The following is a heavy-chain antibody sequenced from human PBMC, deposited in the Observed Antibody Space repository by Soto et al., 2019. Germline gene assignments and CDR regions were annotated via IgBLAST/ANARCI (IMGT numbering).Heavy chain of an antibody. J-gene: IGHJ6*02. CDR2: IYYTGTT. D-gene: IGHD6-6*01. CDR3: ARDAYNPDSSSRGGYYYYDMDV. Sequence: SETLSLTCTVSGGSISSGANYWSWIRQHPGKGLEWIGYIYYTGTTYYSPSLKSRLTISLDTSKNQFSLRLTSVTAADTAVYYCARDAYNPDSSSRGGYYYYDMDVWGQGTTVTVSS. V-gene: IGHV4-31*03. CDR1: GGSISSGANY.